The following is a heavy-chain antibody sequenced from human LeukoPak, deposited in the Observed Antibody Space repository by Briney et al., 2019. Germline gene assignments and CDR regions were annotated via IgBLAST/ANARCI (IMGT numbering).Heavy chain of an antibody. V-gene: IGHV4-38-2*01. CDR1: GYFISSGYY. J-gene: IGHJ4*01. D-gene: IGHD1-26*01. CDR3: AGLTGWELVPLPNAWFDY. Sequence: NPSETLSLTYAVSGYFISSGYYGGLIRQPPGKGLEWIGSIYHSGSTYYNPSLKSRVTISVDTSKNQFSLKLSSVTAADTAVYYCAGLTGWELVPLPNAWFDYWGPGTLVTVSS. CDR2: IYHSGST.